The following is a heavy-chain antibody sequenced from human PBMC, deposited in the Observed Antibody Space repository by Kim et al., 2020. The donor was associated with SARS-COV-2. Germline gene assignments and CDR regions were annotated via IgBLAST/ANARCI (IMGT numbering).Heavy chain of an antibody. V-gene: IGHV1-24*01. J-gene: IGHJ5*02. Sequence: IYATKFQGRVTMTEDTSTDTAYMELSSLRSEDAAVYYCASGSPFGVGWFDPWGQGTLVTVSS. D-gene: IGHD3-3*01. CDR3: ASGSPFGVGWFDP.